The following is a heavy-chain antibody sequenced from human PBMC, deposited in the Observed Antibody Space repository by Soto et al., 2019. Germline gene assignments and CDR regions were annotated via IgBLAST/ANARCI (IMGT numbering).Heavy chain of an antibody. Sequence: ASVKVSCKTSGGTFSTFGISWVRQAPGQGLEWMGGIIPFFGTAEYSQKFEDRITITADESTNTVYMDLRGLTSEDTAIYYCARTAPMDAGDKYYYDFWGQGALVTVPQ. CDR3: ARTAPMDAGDKYYYDF. CDR2: IIPFFGTA. D-gene: IGHD3-16*01. CDR1: GGTFSTFG. J-gene: IGHJ4*02. V-gene: IGHV1-69*13.